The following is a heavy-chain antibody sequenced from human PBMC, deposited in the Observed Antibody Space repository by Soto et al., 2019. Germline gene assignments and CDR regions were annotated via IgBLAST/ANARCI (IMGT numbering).Heavy chain of an antibody. CDR3: ARVYCGGGCFSGGDFDY. J-gene: IGHJ4*02. V-gene: IGHV1-18*01. Sequence: QVQLVQSGTEVKKAGSAVKVSCKTSGYTFTTYGISWIRQAPGQGLEWIAWISVYNGDTNYAQNVQGRVTMTTDTLTTTAYLELRSLRSDDTAVYYCARVYCGGGCFSGGDFDYWGQGTLVTVS. CDR1: GYTFTTYG. CDR2: ISVYNGDT. D-gene: IGHD2-21*01.